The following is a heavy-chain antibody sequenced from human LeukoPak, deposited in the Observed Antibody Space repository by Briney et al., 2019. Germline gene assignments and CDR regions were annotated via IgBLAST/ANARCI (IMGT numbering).Heavy chain of an antibody. Sequence: SVKVSCKASGGTFSSYAISWVRQAPGQGLEWMGRIIPIFGIANYAQKFQGRVTITADKSTSTAYMELSSLRSEDTAVYYCARGGPMATMSYFDYWAREPWSPSPQ. J-gene: IGHJ4*02. CDR3: ARGGPMATMSYFDY. CDR2: IIPIFGIA. V-gene: IGHV1-69*04. CDR1: GGTFSSYA. D-gene: IGHD5-24*01.